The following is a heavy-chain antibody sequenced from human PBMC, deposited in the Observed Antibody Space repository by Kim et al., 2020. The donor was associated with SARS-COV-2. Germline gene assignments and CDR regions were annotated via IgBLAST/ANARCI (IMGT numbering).Heavy chain of an antibody. J-gene: IGHJ4*02. CDR2: INHSGST. D-gene: IGHD3-16*02. CDR3: ARGVDYDYVWGSYRPPFDY. V-gene: IGHV4-34*01. CDR1: GGSFSGYY. Sequence: SETLSLTCAVYGGSFSGYYWSWIRQPPGKGLEWIGEINHSGSTNYNPSLKSRVTISVDTSKNQFSLKLSSVTAADTAVYYCARGVDYDYVWGSYRPPFDYWGQGTLVTVSS.